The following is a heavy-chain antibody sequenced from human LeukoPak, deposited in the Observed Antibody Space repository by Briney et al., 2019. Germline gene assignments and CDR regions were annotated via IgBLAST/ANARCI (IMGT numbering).Heavy chain of an antibody. CDR2: IRYDGRNQ. V-gene: IGHV3-30*02. D-gene: IGHD3-10*01. J-gene: IGHJ4*02. CDR1: GFAFGTFG. CDR3: VKDSSGAGHLDY. Sequence: GGSLRLSCEASGFAFGTFGMHWVRQAPGKGLEWVTFIRYDGRNQNYADSVKGRFSISRDNSKKMLCLQMSGLRFDDTALYYCVKDSSGAGHLDYWGQGTLVTVSS.